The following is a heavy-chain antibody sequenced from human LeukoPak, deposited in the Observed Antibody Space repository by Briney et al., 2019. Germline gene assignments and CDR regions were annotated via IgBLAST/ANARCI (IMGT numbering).Heavy chain of an antibody. J-gene: IGHJ5*02. Sequence: GGSLRLSCAASGFTFSGSAMHWVRQASGKGLEWVGRIRSKAGSYATAYAASVKGRFTISRDDSKNTAYLQMNSLKTEDTAVYYCTSPSGRGVQDWFDPWGQGTLVTVSS. CDR3: TSPSGRGVQDWFDP. CDR1: GFTFSGSA. D-gene: IGHD3-10*01. V-gene: IGHV3-73*01. CDR2: IRSKAGSYAT.